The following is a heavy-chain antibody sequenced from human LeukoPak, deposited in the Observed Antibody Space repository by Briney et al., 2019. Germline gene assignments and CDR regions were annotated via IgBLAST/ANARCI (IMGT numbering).Heavy chain of an antibody. D-gene: IGHD3-16*01. Sequence: PSETLSLTCSVSGGSISSYYWSWIRQPPGKGLGWIGYIYTSGSTNYNPSLKSRVTISVDTSKHQSSLKLSSVTAADTAVYYCAAWSNGYYYYYMDVWGKGTTVTVSS. J-gene: IGHJ6*03. V-gene: IGHV4-4*09. CDR2: IYTSGST. CDR1: GGSISSYY. CDR3: AAWSNGYYYYYMDV.